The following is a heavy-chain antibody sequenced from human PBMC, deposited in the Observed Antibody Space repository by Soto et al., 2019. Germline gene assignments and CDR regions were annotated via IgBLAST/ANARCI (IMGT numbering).Heavy chain of an antibody. Sequence: EVQLLESGGGLVQPGGSLRLSCAAAGFTFSNYALTWVRQSPGKGLEWVSTFSGSGGSTYYADSVRGRFTSSRDNSKNTLFLQMISLRVEDTAIYYCARDWTGDTCPCLDVWGQGTTVSVSS. CDR3: ARDWTGDTCPCLDV. J-gene: IGHJ6*02. CDR2: FSGSGGST. D-gene: IGHD3-3*01. V-gene: IGHV3-23*01. CDR1: GFTFSNYA.